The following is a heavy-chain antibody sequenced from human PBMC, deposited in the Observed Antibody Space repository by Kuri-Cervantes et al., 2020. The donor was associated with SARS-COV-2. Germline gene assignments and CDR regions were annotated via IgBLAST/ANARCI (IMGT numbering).Heavy chain of an antibody. CDR3: ARESIAVAGTGGFDP. CDR2: IYHSGST. D-gene: IGHD6-19*01. J-gene: IGHJ5*02. Sequence: SETLSLTCAVSGGSISSGGYSWSWIRQPPGKGLEWIGYIYHSGSTYYNPSHKSRVTISVDRSKNQFSLKLSSVTAADTAVYYCARESIAVAGTGGFDPWGQGTLVTVSS. V-gene: IGHV4-30-2*01. CDR1: GGSISSGGYS.